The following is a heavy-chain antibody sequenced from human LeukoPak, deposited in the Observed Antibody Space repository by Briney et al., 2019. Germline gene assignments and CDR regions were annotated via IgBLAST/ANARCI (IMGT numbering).Heavy chain of an antibody. D-gene: IGHD3-22*01. CDR1: GFTFSSYW. Sequence: GGSLRLSCAASGFTFSSYWMHWVRQAPGKGLVWVSRINSDGSSTSYADSVKGRFTISSDNAKNTLYLQMNSLRAEDTAVYYCARREFYDSSGYPFDYWGQGTLVTVSS. V-gene: IGHV3-74*01. CDR2: INSDGSST. J-gene: IGHJ4*02. CDR3: ARREFYDSSGYPFDY.